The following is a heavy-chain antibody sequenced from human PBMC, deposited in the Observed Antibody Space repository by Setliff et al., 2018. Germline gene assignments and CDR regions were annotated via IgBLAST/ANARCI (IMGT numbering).Heavy chain of an antibody. D-gene: IGHD3-22*01. CDR3: ARDVFPYHYEGAFDI. CDR1: GYTFTSHY. J-gene: IGHJ3*02. V-gene: IGHV1-46*01. Sequence: GASVKVSCKASGYTFTSHYMHWVRQAPGLGLEWMGTINPSSGRTSYAQKFQGRVTMTRYTSTSTVYMDMSSLRSEATAVYYCARDVFPYHYEGAFDIWGQGTMVTVSS. CDR2: INPSSGRT.